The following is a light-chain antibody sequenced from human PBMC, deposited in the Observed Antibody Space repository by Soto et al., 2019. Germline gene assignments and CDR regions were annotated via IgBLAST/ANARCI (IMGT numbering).Light chain of an antibody. CDR1: PIISSNY. V-gene: IGKV3-20*01. CDR3: QQYGTATGT. J-gene: IGKJ1*01. CDR2: GXS. Sequence: ELVMTKAPGTLSLSPGERSTLSCRASPIISSNYLAWLQQQPGRAHRLXXDGXSSSATGSPDRLSGSGSGTAFTLTISGLQPEYFEGYYCQQYGTATGTFGQGTKVDIK.